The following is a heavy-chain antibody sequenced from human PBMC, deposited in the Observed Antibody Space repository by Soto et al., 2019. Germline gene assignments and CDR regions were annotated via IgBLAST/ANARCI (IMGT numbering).Heavy chain of an antibody. V-gene: IGHV1-18*01. Sequence: QAQLVQSGGEMRKPGASVKVSCKASGYTFSTYGITWVRQAPGQGLEWMGWINPLKGDTNSAARFQDRLTMTTDTSTRTAYMELRSLISDDTAVYYCATVKVPAAILGAFDLWGQGTVVTVSS. CDR3: ATVKVPAAILGAFDL. CDR2: INPLKGDT. CDR1: GYTFSTYG. J-gene: IGHJ3*01. D-gene: IGHD2-2*02.